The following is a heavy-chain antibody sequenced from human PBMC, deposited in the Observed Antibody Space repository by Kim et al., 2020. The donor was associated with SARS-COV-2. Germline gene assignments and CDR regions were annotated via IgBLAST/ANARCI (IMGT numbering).Heavy chain of an antibody. J-gene: IGHJ3*02. CDR1: GFTFSSYD. CDR3: ARAGGYSGYGLYAFDI. V-gene: IGHV3-13*04. CDR2: IGTAGDT. D-gene: IGHD5-12*01. Sequence: GGSLRLSCAASGFTFSSYDMHWVRQATGKGLEWVSAIGTAGDTYYPGSVKGRFTISRENAKNSLYLQMNSLRAGDTAVYYCARAGGYSGYGLYAFDIWGQGTMVTVSS.